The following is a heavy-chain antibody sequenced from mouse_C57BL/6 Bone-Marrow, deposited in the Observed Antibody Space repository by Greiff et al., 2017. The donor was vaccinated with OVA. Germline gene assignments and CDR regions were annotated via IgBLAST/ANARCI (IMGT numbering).Heavy chain of an antibody. CDR1: GFTFSDYY. CDR3: ARHAPYSGCYAMDY. D-gene: IGHD2-10*01. Sequence: EVKLVESGGGLVQPGGSLKLSCAASGFTFSDYYMYWVRQTPEKRLEWVAYISNGGGSTYYPDTVKGRFTISRDNAKNTLYLQMSRLKSEDTAMYYCARHAPYSGCYAMDYWGQGTSVTVSS. CDR2: ISNGGGST. V-gene: IGHV5-12*01. J-gene: IGHJ4*01.